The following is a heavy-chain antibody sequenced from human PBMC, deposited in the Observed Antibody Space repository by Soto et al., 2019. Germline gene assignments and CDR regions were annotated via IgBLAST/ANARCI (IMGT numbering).Heavy chain of an antibody. Sequence: SETLSLTCAVYGGSFSGYYWSWIRQPPGKGLEWIGEIDHSGSTNYNPSLKSRVTISVDTSKNQFFLKLSSVTAADTAVYYCARAKSWRIAVAGRADFDYWGQGTLVTVSS. CDR1: GGSFSGYY. V-gene: IGHV4-34*01. CDR2: IDHSGST. D-gene: IGHD6-19*01. J-gene: IGHJ4*02. CDR3: ARAKSWRIAVAGRADFDY.